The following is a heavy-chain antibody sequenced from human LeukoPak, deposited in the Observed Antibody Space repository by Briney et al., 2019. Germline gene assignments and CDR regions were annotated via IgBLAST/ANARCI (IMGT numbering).Heavy chain of an antibody. CDR3: ARDRHCVNGVCHSPPGMDV. J-gene: IGHJ6*02. Sequence: GRSLRLSCAASGFTFGGYGMHWVRQAPGKGLEWVADIWFDKNQHFADSVKGRFAISRDNSKNTVYLQINSLRAEDTAVYYCARDRHCVNGVCHSPPGMDVWGQGTTVTVSS. D-gene: IGHD2-8*01. CDR1: GFTFGGYG. CDR2: IWFDKNQ. V-gene: IGHV3-33*01.